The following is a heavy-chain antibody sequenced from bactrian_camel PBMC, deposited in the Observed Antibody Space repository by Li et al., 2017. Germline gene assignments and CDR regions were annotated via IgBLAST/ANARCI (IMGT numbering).Heavy chain of an antibody. V-gene: IGHV3S40*01. CDR2: INSRNVA. Sequence: VQLVESGGGLVQPGGSLTLSCVASGFAFSDYPLTWVRQTPEKRFEWVSAINSRNVANYNDSVRGRFTISRDNSRSTVILELTSLTIEDTAMYYCLVGFDYWGQGTQVTVS. CDR3: LVGFDY. CDR1: GFAFSDYP. J-gene: IGHJ4*01. D-gene: IGHD2*01.